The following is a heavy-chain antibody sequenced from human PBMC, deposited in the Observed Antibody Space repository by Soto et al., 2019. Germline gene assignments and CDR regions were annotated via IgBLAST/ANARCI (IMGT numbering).Heavy chain of an antibody. Sequence: QVQLVESGGGVVQPGRSLRLSCAASGFTFSSYGMHWVRQAPGKGLEWVAVISYDGSNKYYADSVKGRFTISRDNSKNTLYLQMNSLRAEDTAVYYCAKSPGWCNSTSCPYYFDYWGQGTLVTFAS. CDR3: AKSPGWCNSTSCPYYFDY. J-gene: IGHJ4*02. CDR1: GFTFSSYG. D-gene: IGHD2-2*01. CDR2: ISYDGSNK. V-gene: IGHV3-30*18.